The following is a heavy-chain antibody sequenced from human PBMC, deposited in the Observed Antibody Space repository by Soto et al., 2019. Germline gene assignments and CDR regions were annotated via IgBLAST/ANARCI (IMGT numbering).Heavy chain of an antibody. CDR1: GGTFSTFG. CDR3: ARTAPMDAGDKYYYDF. CDR2: IIPFFGTA. Sequence: QVQLVQSGAEVKQTGSSVKVSCKTSGGTFSTFGISWVRQAPGQGLEWMGGIIPFFGTAEYSQKFEDRITITADESTNTVYMHLRSLTSEDTAIYYCARTAPMDAGDKYYYDFWGQGALVTVSS. J-gene: IGHJ4*02. D-gene: IGHD3-16*01. V-gene: IGHV1-69*01.